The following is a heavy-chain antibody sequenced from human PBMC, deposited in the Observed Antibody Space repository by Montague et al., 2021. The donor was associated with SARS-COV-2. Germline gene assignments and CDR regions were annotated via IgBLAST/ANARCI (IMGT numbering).Heavy chain of an antibody. D-gene: IGHD3-9*01. CDR1: GGSISSGGYY. CDR3: VRSRAERYFYWTKLDAHVNPYCFDY. J-gene: IGHJ4*02. V-gene: IGHV4-39*01. Sequence: SETLSLTCTVSGGSISSGGYYWSWIRQHPGKGLEWIGYIYYSGSTYYNPSLKSRVTISVDTSKNQFSLKLSSVTAADTAVYYCVRSRAERYFYWTKLDAHVNPYCFDYWGQGTLVTVSS. CDR2: IYYSGST.